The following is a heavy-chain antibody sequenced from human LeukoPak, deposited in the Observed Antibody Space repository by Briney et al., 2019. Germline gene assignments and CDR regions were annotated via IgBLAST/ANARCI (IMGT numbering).Heavy chain of an antibody. D-gene: IGHD3-10*01. V-gene: IGHV1-24*01. CDR1: GYTLTELS. CDR2: FDPEDGET. Sequence: ASVKVSCKVSGYTLTELSMHWVRQAPGKGLEWMGGFDPEDGETIYAQKFQGRVTMTEDTSTDTAYMELSSLRSEDTGVYYCATLMVRGVIRLNWFDPWGQGTLVTVSS. CDR3: ATLMVRGVIRLNWFDP. J-gene: IGHJ5*02.